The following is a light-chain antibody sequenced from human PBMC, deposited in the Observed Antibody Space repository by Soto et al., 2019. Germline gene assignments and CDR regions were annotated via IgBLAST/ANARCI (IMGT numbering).Light chain of an antibody. V-gene: IGKV3-20*01. J-gene: IGKJ2*01. CDR2: DAS. Sequence: EIVLTQSPGTLSLSPGERATLSCRASQSVSSTYLAWYRQKPGQAPRLLIYDASSRATGIPDRFSGSGSGTDFTLTISRLEPEDFAVYYCQQYGNSPKTFGQGTKLEIK. CDR1: QSVSSTY. CDR3: QQYGNSPKT.